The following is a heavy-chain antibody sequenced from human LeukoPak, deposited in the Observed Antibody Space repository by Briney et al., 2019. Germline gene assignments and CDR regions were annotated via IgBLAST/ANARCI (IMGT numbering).Heavy chain of an antibody. CDR3: ARDRPDLFSI. CDR1: GGSISSGSYY. CDR2: IYTSGST. Sequence: PSETLSLTCTVSGGSISSGSYYWSWIRQPAGKGLEWIGRIYTSGSTNYNPSLKSRVTISVDTSKNQFSLKLSSVTAADTAVYYCARDRPDLFSIWGQGTMVTVSS. J-gene: IGHJ3*02. V-gene: IGHV4-61*02. D-gene: IGHD1-14*01.